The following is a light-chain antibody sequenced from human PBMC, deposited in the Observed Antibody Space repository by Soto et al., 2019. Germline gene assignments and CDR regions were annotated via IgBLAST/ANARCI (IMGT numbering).Light chain of an antibody. Sequence: HMTHAAATLSATVGYRVTITCLASQSVRSWLAWYQQKPGTAPKLLIFDASRLESGVPSRFSGSASGTEFTLTISSLQPDDFATYYCQQYDNYPLPFGGGTKVDIK. J-gene: IGKJ4*01. CDR3: QQYDNYPLP. CDR1: QSVRSW. CDR2: DAS. V-gene: IGKV1-5*01.